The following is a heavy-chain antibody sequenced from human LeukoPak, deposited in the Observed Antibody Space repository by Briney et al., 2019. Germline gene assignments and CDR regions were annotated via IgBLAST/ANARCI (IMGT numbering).Heavy chain of an antibody. D-gene: IGHD5-18*01. CDR2: INHSGST. Sequence: SETLSLTCAVYGGSFSGYYWSWIRQPPGKGLEWIGEINHSGSTNYNPSLKSRVTISVDTSKNQFSLKLSSVTAADTAVYYCARGRVGYSYGLDYRGQGTLVTVSS. J-gene: IGHJ4*02. CDR1: GGSFSGYY. CDR3: ARGRVGYSYGLDY. V-gene: IGHV4-34*01.